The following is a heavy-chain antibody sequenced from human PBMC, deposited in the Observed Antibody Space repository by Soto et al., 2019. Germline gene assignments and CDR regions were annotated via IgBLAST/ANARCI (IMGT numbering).Heavy chain of an antibody. CDR1: GFSLSTSGVG. CDR2: IYWNDDK. V-gene: IGHV2-5*01. J-gene: IGHJ5*01. D-gene: IGHD2-21*02. Sequence: QITLKESGPTLVKPTQTLTLTCTFSGFSLSTSGVGVGWIRQPPGKALEWLALIYWNDDKRYSPSLKNRLTTTKDTSKNQVVLTMTNMDPVDTATYYCTHSACGSDCWGWFDSWGQGTLVTVSS. CDR3: THSACGSDCWGWFDS.